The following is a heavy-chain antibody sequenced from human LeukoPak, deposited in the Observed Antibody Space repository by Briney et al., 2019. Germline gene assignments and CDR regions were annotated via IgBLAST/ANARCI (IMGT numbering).Heavy chain of an antibody. V-gene: IGHV4-61*08. Sequence: SETLSLTCTVSGGSMTSGDYYWGWIRQSPGTGLQWIGTSYQGASLKSRVTISLDTSKNQFSLRLTSVTAADTAVYYCARVLGLYQEGMDVWGPGITITVSS. CDR1: GGSMTSGDYY. CDR2: S. CDR3: ARVLGLYQEGMDV. J-gene: IGHJ6*02. D-gene: IGHD2-2*01.